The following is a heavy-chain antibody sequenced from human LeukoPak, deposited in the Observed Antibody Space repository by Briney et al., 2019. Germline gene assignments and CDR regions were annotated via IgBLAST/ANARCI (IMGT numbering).Heavy chain of an antibody. V-gene: IGHV3-49*04. CDR2: IRSKIYGGTT. CDR1: GFTLGDYA. J-gene: IGHJ3*02. D-gene: IGHD3-3*01. CDR3: TRFTILRVVDAFDI. Sequence: GRSLRISRTASGFTLGDYAMSWVAQAPGKRVEWGGFIRSKIYGGTTESAASVKVRFTISRDDSKSIAYLQMTSLKTEDAGVYYCTRFTILRVVDAFDIWGQGTMVTVSS.